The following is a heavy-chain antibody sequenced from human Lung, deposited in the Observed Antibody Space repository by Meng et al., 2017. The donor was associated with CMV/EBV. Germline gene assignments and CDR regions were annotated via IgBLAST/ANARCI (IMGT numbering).Heavy chain of an antibody. Sequence: SETLSLTCAVYGGSFSGYYWSWIRQPPGKGLEWIGEINHNGSTNYNPSLKIRVTISVDTSKNQFYLKLSSVTAADTAVYYCARGEVVRKGVDYWGQGTLVTVSS. CDR3: ARGEVVRKGVDY. V-gene: IGHV4-34*01. J-gene: IGHJ4*02. CDR1: GGSFSGYY. D-gene: IGHD3-10*01. CDR2: INHNGST.